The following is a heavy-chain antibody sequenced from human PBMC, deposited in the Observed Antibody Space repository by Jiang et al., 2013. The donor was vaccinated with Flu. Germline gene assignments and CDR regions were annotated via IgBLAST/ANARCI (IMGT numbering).Heavy chain of an antibody. Sequence: SGAEVKKPGASVKVSCKASGYTFTSYAMHWVRQAPGQRLEWMGWINAGNGNTKYSQKFQGRVTITRDTSASTAYMELSSLRSEDTAVYYCARTREYYDFWSGYKPQESYGMDVWGKGTTVTVSS. CDR1: GYTFTSYA. V-gene: IGHV1-3*01. CDR3: ARTREYYDFWSGYKPQESYGMDV. CDR2: INAGNGNT. J-gene: IGHJ6*04. D-gene: IGHD3-3*01.